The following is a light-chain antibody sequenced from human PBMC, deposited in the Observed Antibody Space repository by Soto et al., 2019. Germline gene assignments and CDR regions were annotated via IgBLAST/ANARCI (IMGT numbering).Light chain of an antibody. Sequence: LTQPRSVSGSPGQSLTISCTGTSSDVGGYNYVSWYQQHPGKVPKLMIYDVTKRPSGVPDRFSGSKSGNTASLTISGVQSEDEADYYCCSHAASYTYVFGPGTRSPS. CDR1: SSDVGGYNY. J-gene: IGLJ1*01. CDR2: DVT. CDR3: CSHAASYTYV. V-gene: IGLV2-11*01.